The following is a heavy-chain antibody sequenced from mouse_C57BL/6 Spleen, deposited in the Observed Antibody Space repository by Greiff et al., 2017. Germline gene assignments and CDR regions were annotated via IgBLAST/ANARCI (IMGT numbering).Heavy chain of an antibody. D-gene: IGHD2-3*01. V-gene: IGHV1-55*01. CDR1: GYTFTSYW. Sequence: QVQLKESGAELVKPGASVKMSCKASGYTFTSYWITWVKQRPGQGLEWIGDIYPGSGSTNYNEKFKSKATLTVDTSSSTAYMQLSSLTSEDSAVYYCARGKMAYYFDYWGQGTTLTVSS. CDR3: ARGKMAYYFDY. CDR2: IYPGSGST. J-gene: IGHJ2*01.